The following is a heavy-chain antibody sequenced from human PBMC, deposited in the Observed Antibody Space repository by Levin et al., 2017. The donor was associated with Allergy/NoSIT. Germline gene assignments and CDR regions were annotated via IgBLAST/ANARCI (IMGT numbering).Heavy chain of an antibody. V-gene: IGHV4-4*07. Sequence: SETLSLTYTVSGGSISNYYWSWIRQPAGKGLEWIGRIYTSGSTNYNPSLKSRITMSVDTSKNQVSLNLSSVTAADTAVYYCARETGSSEFRAFDRWGQGTMVTVSS. CDR2: IYTSGST. CDR3: ARETGSSEFRAFDR. D-gene: IGHD3-10*01. J-gene: IGHJ3*02. CDR1: GGSISNYY.